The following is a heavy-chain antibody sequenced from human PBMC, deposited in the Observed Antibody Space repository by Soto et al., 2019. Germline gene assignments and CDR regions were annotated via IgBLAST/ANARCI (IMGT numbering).Heavy chain of an antibody. Sequence: QVQLVQSGAEVKKPGSSVKVSCKASGGTFSSYAISWVRQAPGQGLEWMGGIIPICGTANYAQKFQGRVTITADESTSTACMELSSLRSEDTAVYYCAGPPELTRIYYYYGMDVWGQGTTVTVSS. J-gene: IGHJ6*02. CDR3: AGPPELTRIYYYYGMDV. D-gene: IGHD1-7*01. V-gene: IGHV1-69*12. CDR2: IIPICGTA. CDR1: GGTFSSYA.